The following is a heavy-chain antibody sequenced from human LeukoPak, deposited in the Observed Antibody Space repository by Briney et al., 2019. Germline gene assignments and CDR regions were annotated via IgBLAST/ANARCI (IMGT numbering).Heavy chain of an antibody. CDR1: GGSFSGYY. CDR2: INHSGST. J-gene: IGHJ6*03. CDR3: ARDRGGNYMDV. Sequence: KPSETLSLTCAVYGGSFSGYYWSWIRQPPGKGLEWIGEINHSGSTNYNPSLKSRVTISVDTSRNQFSLKLSSVTAADTAVYYCARDRGGNYMDVWGNGTTVTVSS. V-gene: IGHV4-34*01. D-gene: IGHD2-15*01.